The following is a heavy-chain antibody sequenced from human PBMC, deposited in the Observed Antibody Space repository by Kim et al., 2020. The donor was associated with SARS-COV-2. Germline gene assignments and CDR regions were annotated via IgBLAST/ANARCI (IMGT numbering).Heavy chain of an antibody. Sequence: SVKVSCKASGGTFSSYAISWVRQAPGQGLEWMGGIIPIFGTANYAQKFQGRVTITADESTSTAYMELSSLRSEDTAVYYCARTHLNTRGSSGQGGFDYWGQGTLVTVSS. CDR3: ARTHLNTRGSSGQGGFDY. D-gene: IGHD6-19*01. J-gene: IGHJ4*02. CDR1: GGTFSSYA. V-gene: IGHV1-69*13. CDR2: IIPIFGTA.